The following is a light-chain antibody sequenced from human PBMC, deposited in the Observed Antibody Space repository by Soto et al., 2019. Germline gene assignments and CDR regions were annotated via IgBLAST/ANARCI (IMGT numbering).Light chain of an antibody. CDR3: QSYDNSLNEWV. CDR2: GNN. J-gene: IGLJ3*02. CDR1: ASSIAARYD. V-gene: IGLV1-40*01. Sequence: QSVLTQPPSVSGAPGQRVTISCTGTASSIAARYDVHWYQQIPGKAPKLLIYGNNNRPSGVPDRFSASKSSISASLAITGLQADDEADYYCQSYDNSLNEWVFGGGTKLTVL.